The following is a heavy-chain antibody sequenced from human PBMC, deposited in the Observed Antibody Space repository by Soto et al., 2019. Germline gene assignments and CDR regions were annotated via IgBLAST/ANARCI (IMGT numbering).Heavy chain of an antibody. J-gene: IGHJ3*02. V-gene: IGHV1-69*13. CDR1: GGTFSSYA. Sequence: ASVKVSCKASGGTFSSYAISWVRQAPGQGLEWMGGIIPIFGTANYAQKFQGRVTITADESTSTAYMELSSLRSEDTAVYYCGATPQDIVVVPAASTGDAFDIWGQGTMVTVSS. CDR2: IIPIFGTA. D-gene: IGHD2-2*01. CDR3: GATPQDIVVVPAASTGDAFDI.